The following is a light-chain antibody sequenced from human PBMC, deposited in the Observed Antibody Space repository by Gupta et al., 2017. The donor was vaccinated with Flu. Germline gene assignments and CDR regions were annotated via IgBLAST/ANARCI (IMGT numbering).Light chain of an antibody. J-gene: IGLJ1*01. V-gene: IGLV2-14*03. CDR1: SSDDGGYNY. Sequence: GQTITISGTGTSSDDGGYNYVSGYQQHPGNRRKLLIDDVKTRPAGVSNRFSGSKSGNTASLTVAGSQADDEDDYYCNSYTSSSTFGTGTKVTVL. CDR2: DVK. CDR3: NSYTSSST.